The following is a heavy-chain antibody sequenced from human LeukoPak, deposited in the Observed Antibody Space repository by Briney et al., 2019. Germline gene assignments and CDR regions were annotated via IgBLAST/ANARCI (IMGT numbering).Heavy chain of an antibody. CDR2: ISGSGGST. V-gene: IGHV3-23*01. CDR1: GFTFSSYG. CDR3: AKDATYYYGSGSYFDY. D-gene: IGHD3-10*01. J-gene: IGHJ4*02. Sequence: GGTLRLSCAASGFTFSSYGMSWVRQAPGKGLELVSAISGSGGSTYYADSVKGRFTISRDNSKNTLYLQMNSLRAEETAVYYCAKDATYYYGSGSYFDYWGQGTLVTVSS.